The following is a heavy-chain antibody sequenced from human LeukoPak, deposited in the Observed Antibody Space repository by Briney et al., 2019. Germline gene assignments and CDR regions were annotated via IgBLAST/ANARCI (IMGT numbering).Heavy chain of an antibody. J-gene: IGHJ5*02. CDR3: AIVDTAMDP. V-gene: IGHV3-23*01. CDR1: GFTFGTHP. CDR2: ISGSATGSRT. Sequence: GGSLRLSCAASGFTFGTHPMTWVRQAPGKGLEWVSAISGSATGSRTYYADSVKGRFTISRDNSKNTLYLQMNSLRAEDTAVYYCAIVDTAMDPWGQGTLVIVSS. D-gene: IGHD5-18*01.